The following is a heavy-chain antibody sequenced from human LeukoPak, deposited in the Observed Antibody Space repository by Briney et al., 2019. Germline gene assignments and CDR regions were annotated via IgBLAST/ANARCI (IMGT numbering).Heavy chain of an antibody. CDR2: INPNSGGT. CDR3: ARDQGAVAGTIAYYGMDV. Sequence: VASVKVSCKASGYTFTGYYMHWVRQAPGQGLEWMGWINPNSGGTNYAQKFQGRVTMTRDTSISTAYMELSRLRSDDTAVYYCARDQGAVAGTIAYYGMDVRGQGTTVTVSS. CDR1: GYTFTGYY. J-gene: IGHJ6*02. V-gene: IGHV1-2*02. D-gene: IGHD6-19*01.